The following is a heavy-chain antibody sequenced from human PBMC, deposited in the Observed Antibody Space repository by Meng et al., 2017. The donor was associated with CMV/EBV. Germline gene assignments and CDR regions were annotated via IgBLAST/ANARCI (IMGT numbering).Heavy chain of an antibody. D-gene: IGHD4-17*01. CDR2: IYTSGST. CDR3: ARGPEVDYGDYVGLDY. V-gene: IGHV4-4*07. Sequence: VQLQASAPGLVNPSATLSLTCTAPGGSISSYYWSWIRQPAGKGLEWIGRIYTSGSTNYNPSLKSRVTMSVDTSKNQFSLKLSSVTAADTAVYYCARGPEVDYGDYVGLDYWGQGTLVTVSS. CDR1: GGSISSYY. J-gene: IGHJ4*02.